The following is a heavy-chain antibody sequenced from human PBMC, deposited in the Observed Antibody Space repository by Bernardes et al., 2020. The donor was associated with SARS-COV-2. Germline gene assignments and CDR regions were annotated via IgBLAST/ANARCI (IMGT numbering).Heavy chain of an antibody. CDR2: IYPGDSDT. Sequence: GRTLKVSCNVSGYSFTRYWIGWVRTMPGKGLEWMGIIYPGDSDTRYSPSFQGQVTISADKSISTAYLQWSSLKASDTAMYYCARKGSSWDDAFDIWGQGTMVTVSS. CDR1: GYSFTRYW. V-gene: IGHV5-51*01. CDR3: ARKGSSWDDAFDI. D-gene: IGHD6-13*01. J-gene: IGHJ3*02.